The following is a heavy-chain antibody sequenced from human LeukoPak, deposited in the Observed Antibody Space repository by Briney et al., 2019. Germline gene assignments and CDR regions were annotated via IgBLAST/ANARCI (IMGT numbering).Heavy chain of an antibody. V-gene: IGHV4-59*11. D-gene: IGHD2-2*01. CDR2: IYSTGTT. Sequence: PSETLSLTCTVSGGSLSSHYWSWIRQPPGKGLDLIGHIYSTGTTYYSPSLNSRVTISLDTSRNQFSLKLTSVTAADTAVYYCARFSSDCSTASCYLTYWGQGTLVTVSS. J-gene: IGHJ4*02. CDR3: ARFSSDCSTASCYLTY. CDR1: GGSLSSHY.